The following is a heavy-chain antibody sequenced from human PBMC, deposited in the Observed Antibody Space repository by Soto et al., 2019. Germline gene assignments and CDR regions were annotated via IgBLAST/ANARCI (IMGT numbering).Heavy chain of an antibody. CDR2: IWFDGVKE. Sequence: GGSLRLSCAVSGFSFSTYAMHWVRQAPGKGLEWLAIIWFDGVKEYYAESVRGRFTISIDNSKNTVFLQMDTVGAEDSALYYCTRATFDLWGRGALVTVSS. CDR3: TRATFDL. V-gene: IGHV3-33*01. CDR1: GFSFSTYA. J-gene: IGHJ2*01.